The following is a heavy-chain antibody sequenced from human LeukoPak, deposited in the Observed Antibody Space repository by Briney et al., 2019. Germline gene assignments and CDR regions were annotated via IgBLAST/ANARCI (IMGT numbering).Heavy chain of an antibody. CDR3: ARAAPLDY. J-gene: IGHJ4*02. Sequence: GGSLRLSCAASGFTVSSNYMSWVRQAPGKGLEWVSVIYSGGTTYYADSVKGRFIISRDNSKNTLYLQMNSLGAEDTAVYYCARAAPLDYWGQGTLVTVSS. D-gene: IGHD6-13*01. CDR1: GFTVSSNY. V-gene: IGHV3-66*02. CDR2: IYSGGTT.